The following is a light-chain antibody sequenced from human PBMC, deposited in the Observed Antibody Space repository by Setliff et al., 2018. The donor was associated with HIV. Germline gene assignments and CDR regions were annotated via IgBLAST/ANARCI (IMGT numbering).Light chain of an antibody. J-gene: IGLJ1*01. CDR1: SNDVGGYNY. Sequence: QSALTQPASVSGSPGQSITISCTGTSNDVGGYNYVSWYQQHPGKAPKLMIYEVNNRPSGVPDRFSGSKSGHTASLTISGLQADDEDDYYFRSYANNHILQVFGIGTKVTVL. CDR2: EVN. CDR3: RSYANNHILQV. V-gene: IGLV2-14*03.